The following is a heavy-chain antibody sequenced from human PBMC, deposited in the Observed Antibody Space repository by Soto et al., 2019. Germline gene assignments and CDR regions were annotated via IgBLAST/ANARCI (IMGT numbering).Heavy chain of an antibody. CDR2: IFYTGTT. D-gene: IGHD2-2*01. CDR1: GCSINYNSYY. V-gene: IGHV4-39*02. Sequence: SGTLALNCSVSGCSINYNSYYLGWIRQPPGKGLEWVGGIFYTGTTYYSPSLKDRVTISVDTSKNSFSLNLTSVTAADTAVYFCARLVVVAPVANAWGQGTLVTAPQ. CDR3: ARLVVVAPVANA. J-gene: IGHJ5*02.